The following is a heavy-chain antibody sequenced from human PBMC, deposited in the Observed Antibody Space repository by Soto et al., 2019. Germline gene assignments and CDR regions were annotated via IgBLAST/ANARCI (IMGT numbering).Heavy chain of an antibody. CDR3: ARVRYYYDSSGYTVDAFDI. Sequence: ASVKVSCKASGYTFTSYYMHWVRQAPGQGLEWMGIINPGGGSTSYAQKFQGRVTMTRDTSTSTVYMELSSLRSEDTAVYYCARVRYYYDSSGYTVDAFDIWGQGTMVTVSS. V-gene: IGHV1-46*01. D-gene: IGHD3-22*01. CDR1: GYTFTSYY. J-gene: IGHJ3*02. CDR2: INPGGGST.